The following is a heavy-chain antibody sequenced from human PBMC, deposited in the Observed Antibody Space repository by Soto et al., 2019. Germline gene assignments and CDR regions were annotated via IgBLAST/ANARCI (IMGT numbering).Heavy chain of an antibody. D-gene: IGHD6-19*01. V-gene: IGHV3-23*01. CDR2: ITGNGLNS. CDR1: GFTFHSHA. J-gene: IGHJ4*02. CDR3: TKAFIAEAVPDY. Sequence: GGSLRLSCAASGFTFHSHAMSWVRLAPGKGLEWISSITGNGLNSYYATSVKGRFTISRDNSKNTVYLQMNGLGAEDTAVYCCTKAFIAEAVPDYWGQGTLVTVSS.